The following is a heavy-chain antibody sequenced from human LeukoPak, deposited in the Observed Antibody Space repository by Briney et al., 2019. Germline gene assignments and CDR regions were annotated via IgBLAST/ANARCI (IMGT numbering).Heavy chain of an antibody. CDR3: ARSYYGSGSEGY. V-gene: IGHV1-2*02. CDR1: GYTFTGHY. Sequence: GASVKVSCKASGYTFTGHYMHWVRQAPGQGLEWMGWINPDSGGTNYAQKFQGRVTMTRDTSISTAYMELSRLRSDDTAMYYCARSYYGSGSEGYWGQGTLVTVSS. J-gene: IGHJ4*02. D-gene: IGHD3-10*01. CDR2: INPDSGGT.